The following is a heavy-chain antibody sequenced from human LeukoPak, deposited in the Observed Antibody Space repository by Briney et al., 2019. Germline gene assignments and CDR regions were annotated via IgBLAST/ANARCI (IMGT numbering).Heavy chain of an antibody. V-gene: IGHV3-53*01. J-gene: IGHJ4*02. CDR2: IYSGGST. CDR3: ARADYYYDSSGYYVPFDY. Sequence: PGGSLRLSSAASGFTVSSNYMSWVRQAPGKGLEWVSVIYSGGSTYYADSVKGRFTISRDSSKNTLYLQMNSLRAEDTAVYYCARADYYYDSSGYYVPFDYWGQGTLVTVSS. D-gene: IGHD3-22*01. CDR1: GFTVSSNY.